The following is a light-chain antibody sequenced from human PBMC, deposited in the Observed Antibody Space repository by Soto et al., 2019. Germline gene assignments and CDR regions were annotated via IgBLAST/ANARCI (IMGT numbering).Light chain of an antibody. V-gene: IGLV2-14*01. CDR3: SSYTTTSTLRV. CDR1: SSDVGGHNY. J-gene: IGLJ3*02. CDR2: EVR. Sequence: QSALTQPASVSGSPGQSITISCTGTSSDVGGHNYVSWYQQHPGKAPKLLIYEVRVRPSGVSIRFSGSKSANTASLTISGLQAEDEADYYCSSYTTTSTLRVFGGGTTLTVL.